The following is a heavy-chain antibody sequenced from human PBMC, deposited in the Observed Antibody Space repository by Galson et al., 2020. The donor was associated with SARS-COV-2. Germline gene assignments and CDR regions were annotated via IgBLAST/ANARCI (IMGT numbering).Heavy chain of an antibody. CDR1: GGSISSYY. J-gene: IGHJ4*02. Sequence: SETLSLTCTVSGGSISSYYWSWIRQPPGKGLEWIGYIYYSGSTSYNPSLKSRVTISVDTSKNQFSLKLTSVTAADTALYYCARYASSGYQFDFWGQGTLVTVSS. D-gene: IGHD3-22*01. V-gene: IGHV4-59*01. CDR2: IYYSGST. CDR3: ARYASSGYQFDF.